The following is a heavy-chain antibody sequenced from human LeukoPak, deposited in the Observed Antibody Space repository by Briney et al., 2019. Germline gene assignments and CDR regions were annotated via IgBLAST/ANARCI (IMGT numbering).Heavy chain of an antibody. CDR1: GFTVSSNY. D-gene: IGHD2-15*01. CDR2: IYSGGST. CDR3: ARDSTHCSGGSCYEKDYYYYGMDV. Sequence: GGSLRLSCAASGFTVSSNYKSWVRQAPGKGLEWVSVIYSGGSTYYADSVKGRFTISRDNSKNTLYLQMNSLRAEDTAVYYCARDSTHCSGGSCYEKDYYYYGMDVWGQGTTVTVSS. J-gene: IGHJ6*02. V-gene: IGHV3-66*01.